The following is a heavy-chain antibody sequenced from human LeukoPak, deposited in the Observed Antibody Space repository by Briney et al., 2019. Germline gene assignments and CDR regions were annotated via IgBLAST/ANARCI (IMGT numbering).Heavy chain of an antibody. V-gene: IGHV4-34*01. J-gene: IGHJ4*02. CDR2: IYHSGST. CDR3: ARPGGYSYGPIDY. D-gene: IGHD5-18*01. CDR1: VDSFSNYY. Sequence: SETLSLTCAVYVDSFSNYYWNWIRQTPGKGLEWIGEIYHSGSTNYNPSLKSRVTISVDKSKNQFSLKLSSVTAADTAVYYCARPGGYSYGPIDYWGQGTLVTVSS.